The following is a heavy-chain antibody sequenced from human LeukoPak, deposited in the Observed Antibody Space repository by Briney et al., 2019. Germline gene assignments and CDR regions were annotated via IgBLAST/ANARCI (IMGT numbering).Heavy chain of an antibody. CDR1: GFTFSSYG. Sequence: PGSSLRLSCAASGFTFSSYGMHWVRQAPGKGLEWVAFISYDGSNKYYADSVKGRFTISRDNSKNTLYLQMNSLRAEDRAVYYCAKDSECSSTSCYGGLKYWGQGTLVTVSS. V-gene: IGHV3-30*18. CDR2: ISYDGSNK. J-gene: IGHJ4*02. CDR3: AKDSECSSTSCYGGLKY. D-gene: IGHD2-2*01.